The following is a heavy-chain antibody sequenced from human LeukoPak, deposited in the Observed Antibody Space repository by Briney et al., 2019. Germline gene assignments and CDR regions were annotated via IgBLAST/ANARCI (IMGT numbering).Heavy chain of an antibody. D-gene: IGHD3-3*01. Sequence: GGSLRLSCAASGFTFSSYWMSRIRQAPGKGLEWVANIKEDGSEKYYVDSVKGRFTISRDNAKNSLYLQMNSLRAEDTAVYYCARDAAFGVVITDAFDIWGQGTMVTVSS. CDR1: GFTFSSYW. CDR2: IKEDGSEK. CDR3: ARDAAFGVVITDAFDI. J-gene: IGHJ3*02. V-gene: IGHV3-7*01.